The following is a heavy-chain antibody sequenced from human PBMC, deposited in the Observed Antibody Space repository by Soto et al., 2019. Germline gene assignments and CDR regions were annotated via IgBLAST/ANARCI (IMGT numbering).Heavy chain of an antibody. D-gene: IGHD3-22*01. J-gene: IGHJ6*02. V-gene: IGHV3-48*02. CDR1: GFTFSSYS. CDR2: ISSSSSTI. CDR3: ARDRGTMIVVVQRPSSIPYGMDV. Sequence: QAGGSLRLSCAASGFTFSSYSMNWVRQAPGKGLEWVSYISSSSSTIYYADSVKGRFTISRDNAKNSLYLQMNSLRDEDTAVYYCARDRGTMIVVVQRPSSIPYGMDVWGQGTTVTVSS.